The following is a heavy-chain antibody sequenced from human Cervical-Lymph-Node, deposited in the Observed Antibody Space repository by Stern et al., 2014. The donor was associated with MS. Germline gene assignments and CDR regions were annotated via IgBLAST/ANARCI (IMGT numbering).Heavy chain of an antibody. D-gene: IGHD1-1*01. CDR1: GDTFSSYA. CDR3: ARDSTTGMDF. CDR2: SVPFVGTA. J-gene: IGHJ6*02. V-gene: IGHV1-69*01. Sequence: VQLVESGAEVKKPGSSVKVTCKTSGDTFSSYAISWVRQGPGQGLEWMGGSVPFVGTANYAEKFQGSVTITADVSTNTAYMELSRLGSDDAAVYYCARDSTTGMDFWGQGTTVTVSS.